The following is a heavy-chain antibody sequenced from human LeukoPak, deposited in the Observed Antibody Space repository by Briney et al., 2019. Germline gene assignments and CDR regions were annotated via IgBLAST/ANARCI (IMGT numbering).Heavy chain of an antibody. V-gene: IGHV3-66*02. D-gene: IGHD2/OR15-2a*01. CDR2: IYSGGST. CDR1: GFTVSSNY. J-gene: IGHJ4*02. Sequence: GGSLRLSCAASGFTVSSNYMSWVRQPPGKGLEWVSVIYSGGSTYYADSVKGRFTISRDNSKNTLYLQMNSLRAEDTAVYYCARDPGGPLSRQFHYWGQGTLVAVSS. CDR3: ARDPGGPLSRQFHY.